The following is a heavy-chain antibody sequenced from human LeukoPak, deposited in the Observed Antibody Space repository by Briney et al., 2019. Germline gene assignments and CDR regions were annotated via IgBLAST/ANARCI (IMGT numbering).Heavy chain of an antibody. V-gene: IGHV4-61*02. J-gene: IGHJ6*03. CDR1: GGSISSGSYY. Sequence: SETLSLTCTVSGGSISSGSYYWSWIRQPAGKGLEWLGRIYTSGSTNYNPSLKSRVTILVDTSKNQFSLTLNSVTAADTAVYYCARGPLLGYYYYHMDVWGEGTTVTVSS. CDR3: ARGPLLGYYYYHMDV. D-gene: IGHD2-8*02. CDR2: IYTSGST.